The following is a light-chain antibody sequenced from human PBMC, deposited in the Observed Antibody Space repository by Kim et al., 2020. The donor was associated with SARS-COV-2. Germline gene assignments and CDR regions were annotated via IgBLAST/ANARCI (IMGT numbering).Light chain of an antibody. V-gene: IGKV1-5*03. J-gene: IGKJ2*01. Sequence: DIQMTQSPSTLSASVGNRVTITCRASQTISTWLAWYQQKPGRAPKLLIHKSSSLQSGVPSRFSGSGSGTDFTLTISSLQCDDFATYYWKQYKSHSYTFGQGTKLEIK. CDR1: QTISTW. CDR2: KSS. CDR3: KQYKSHSYT.